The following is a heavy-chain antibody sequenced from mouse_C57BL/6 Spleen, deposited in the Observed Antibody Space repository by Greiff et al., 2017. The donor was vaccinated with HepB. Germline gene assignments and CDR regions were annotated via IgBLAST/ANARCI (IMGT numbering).Heavy chain of an antibody. CDR3: ARSNYFLYY. J-gene: IGHJ2*01. Sequence: QVQLQQPGAELVRPGSSVKLSCKASGYTFTSYWMDWVKQRPGQGLEWIGNIYPSDSETHYNQKFKDKATLTVDKSSSTAYMQLSSLTSEDSAVYYCARSNYFLYYWGQGTTLTVSS. V-gene: IGHV1-61*01. D-gene: IGHD2-5*01. CDR1: GYTFTSYW. CDR2: IYPSDSET.